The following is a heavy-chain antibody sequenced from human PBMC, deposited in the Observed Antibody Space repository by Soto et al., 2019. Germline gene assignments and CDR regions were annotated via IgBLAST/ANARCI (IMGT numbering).Heavy chain of an antibody. CDR3: AGPYRITMVRGPFDY. V-gene: IGHV1-69*13. CDR2: IIPIFGTP. Sequence: GASVKVSCKASGGTFSSYAISWVRQAPGQGLEWMGGIIPIFGTPNYAQKFQGRVTITADESTSTAYMELSSLRSEDTAVYYCAGPYRITMVRGPFDYWGQGTLVTVSS. J-gene: IGHJ4*02. CDR1: GGTFSSYA. D-gene: IGHD3-10*01.